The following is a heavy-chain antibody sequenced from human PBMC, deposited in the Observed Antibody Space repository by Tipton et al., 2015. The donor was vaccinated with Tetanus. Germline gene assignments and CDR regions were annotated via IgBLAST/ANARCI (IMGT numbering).Heavy chain of an antibody. J-gene: IGHJ5*01. V-gene: IGHV3-48*02. CDR3: ARRGEARANWFDS. Sequence: SLRLSCAGSGFSFRDFGMNWVRQAPGKGLEWISYIRYSSTSIYYADSVKGRFAVSRDNAKNSLYLQMNTLRDDDTAVYYCARRGEARANWFDSWGQGTLVTVSS. CDR2: IRYSSTSI. CDR1: GFSFRDFG.